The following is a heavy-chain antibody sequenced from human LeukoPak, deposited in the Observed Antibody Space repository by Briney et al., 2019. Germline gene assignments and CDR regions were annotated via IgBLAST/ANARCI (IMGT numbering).Heavy chain of an antibody. D-gene: IGHD6-19*01. V-gene: IGHV3-30*02. J-gene: IGHJ4*02. Sequence: GGSLRLSCAASGFTFSNYGMHWVRQAPGKGLEWVTFIRYDGSNKYYADSVKGRFTISRDNSKNTLYLQMNSLRAEDTAVYYCAKEPGLIAVAGLASGFWGQGTLVTVSS. CDR3: AKEPGLIAVAGLASGF. CDR2: IRYDGSNK. CDR1: GFTFSNYG.